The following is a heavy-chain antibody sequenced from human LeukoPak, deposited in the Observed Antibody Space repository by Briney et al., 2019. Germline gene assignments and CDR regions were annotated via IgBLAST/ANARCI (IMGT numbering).Heavy chain of an antibody. D-gene: IGHD2-2*01. CDR3: ARGGYQLLDY. CDR1: GDSISTYY. CDR2: IYYSGST. V-gene: IGHV4-39*07. J-gene: IGHJ4*02. Sequence: SQTLSLTCSVSGDSISTYYWSWIRQPPGKGLEWIGSIYYSGSTYYNPSLKSRVTISVDTSKNQFSLKLSSVTAADTAVYYCARGGYQLLDYWGQGTLVTVSS.